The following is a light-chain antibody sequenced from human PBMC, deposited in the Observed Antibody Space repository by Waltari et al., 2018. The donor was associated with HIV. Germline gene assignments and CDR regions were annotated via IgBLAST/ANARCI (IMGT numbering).Light chain of an antibody. Sequence: EIVLTQSPGTRSLSTGERATLSCRASQSVSSSYLAWYQQKPGQAPRLLIYGASSRATGIPDRFSGSGSGTDFTLTISRLEPEDFAMYFCQQYGSSPTWTFGQGTKVEIK. CDR1: QSVSSSY. V-gene: IGKV3-20*01. CDR2: GAS. CDR3: QQYGSSPTWT. J-gene: IGKJ1*01.